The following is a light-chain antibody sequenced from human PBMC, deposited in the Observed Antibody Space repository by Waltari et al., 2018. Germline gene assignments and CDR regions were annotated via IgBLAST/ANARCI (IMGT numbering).Light chain of an antibody. CDR2: VNSDVSH. V-gene: IGLV4-69*01. J-gene: IGLJ3*02. CDR1: RGHSSNV. Sequence: QLVLTQSPAASASLGASVKLTCTLSRGHSSNVIAWLQHQPEKGPRYLLKVNSDVSHSEGDEIPDLFSGSSSAAERYLTISRLQSEDEADYYCQTGGHGTWVFGGGTKLTVL. CDR3: QTGGHGTWV.